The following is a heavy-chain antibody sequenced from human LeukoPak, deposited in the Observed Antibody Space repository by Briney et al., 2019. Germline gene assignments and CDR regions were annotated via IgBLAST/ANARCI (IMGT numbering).Heavy chain of an antibody. J-gene: IGHJ1*01. D-gene: IGHD3-22*01. V-gene: IGHV1-3*01. CDR1: GYTFTDYG. CDR2: INVGNGNA. CDR3: ARVPLHDRNDYYYPH. Sequence: GASVKVSCKASGYTFTDYGMHWVRQAPGQRLEWMAWINVGNGNAKYSQKFQGRVTITRDTSASTAYMELSSLRSEDTAVYYCARVPLHDRNDYYYPHWGQGTVVTVSS.